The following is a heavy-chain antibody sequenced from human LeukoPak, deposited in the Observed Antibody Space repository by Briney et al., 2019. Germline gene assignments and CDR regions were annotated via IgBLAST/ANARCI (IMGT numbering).Heavy chain of an antibody. J-gene: IGHJ4*02. CDR2: IDSDTYGNTI. D-gene: IGHD4-17*01. CDR1: GFTFSSFP. Sequence: GGSLRLSCAASGFTFSSFPMSWVRQAPGKGLEWISYIDSDTYGNTIYYPHTVKGRFTISRDNAKNSLYLQMDSLRDEDTAVYYCARDRDYAFDYWGQGTLVTVSS. CDR3: ARDRDYAFDY. V-gene: IGHV3-48*02.